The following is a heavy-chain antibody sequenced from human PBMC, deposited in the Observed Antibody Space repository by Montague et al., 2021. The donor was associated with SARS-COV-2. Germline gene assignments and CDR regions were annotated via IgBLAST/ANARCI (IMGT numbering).Heavy chain of an antibody. CDR2: IWNDGSKK. CDR1: GFTYSKYG. D-gene: IGHD7-27*01. J-gene: IGHJ4*02. V-gene: IGHV3-33*01. Sequence: RSLSLAASGFTYSKYGVHWVRQAPGKGLEWVASIWNDGSKKYHADSAKGRFTISRDNSNNMLYLQMDSLRAEDAAVYYCVGDPGDPDTFDYWGQGTQVTVSS. CDR3: VGDPGDPDTFDY.